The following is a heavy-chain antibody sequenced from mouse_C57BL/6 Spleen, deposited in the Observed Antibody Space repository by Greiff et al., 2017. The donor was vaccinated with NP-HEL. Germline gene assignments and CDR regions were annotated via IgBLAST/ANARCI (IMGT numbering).Heavy chain of an antibody. CDR3: ARPDSSGPWFAY. J-gene: IGHJ3*01. D-gene: IGHD3-2*02. CDR1: GYTFTSYG. CDR2: IYPRSGNT. Sequence: VQLQQSGAELARPGASVKLSCKASGYTFTSYGISWVKQRTGQGLEWIGEIYPRSGNTYYNEKFKGKATLTADKSSSTAYMELRSLTSEDSAVYFCARPDSSGPWFAYWGQGTLVTASA. V-gene: IGHV1-81*01.